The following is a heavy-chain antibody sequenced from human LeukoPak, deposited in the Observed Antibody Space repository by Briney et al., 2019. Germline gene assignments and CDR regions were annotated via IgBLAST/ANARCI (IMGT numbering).Heavy chain of an antibody. V-gene: IGHV4-59*08. Sequence: SETLSLTCAVYGGSFSGYYWSWIRQPPGKGLEWIGYIYYSGSTNYNPSLKSRVTISVDTSKNQFSLKLSSVTAADTAVYYCAALSHWFDPWGQGTLVTVSS. J-gene: IGHJ5*02. CDR1: GGSFSGYY. CDR2: IYYSGST. D-gene: IGHD3-16*02. CDR3: AALSHWFDP.